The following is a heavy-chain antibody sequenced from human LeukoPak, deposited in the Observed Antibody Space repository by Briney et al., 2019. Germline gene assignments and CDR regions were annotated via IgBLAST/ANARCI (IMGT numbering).Heavy chain of an antibody. Sequence: SETLSLTCAVYGGSFSGYYWSWIRQPPGEGLEWIGEINHSGSTNYNPSLKSRVTISVDTSKNQFSLKLSSVTAADTAVYYCARLNYGDYEIDYWGQGTLVTVSS. J-gene: IGHJ4*02. D-gene: IGHD4-17*01. CDR2: INHSGST. CDR1: GGSFSGYY. CDR3: ARLNYGDYEIDY. V-gene: IGHV4-34*01.